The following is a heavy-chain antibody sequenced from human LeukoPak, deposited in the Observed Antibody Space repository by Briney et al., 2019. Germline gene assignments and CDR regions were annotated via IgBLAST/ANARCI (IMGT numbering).Heavy chain of an antibody. CDR3: AREGQQLVAPLFDY. D-gene: IGHD6-13*01. CDR1: GFTFSSYW. V-gene: IGHV3-7*01. Sequence: PGGSLRLSCAASGFTFSSYWMSWVRQAPGKGLEWVANIKQDGSEKYYVDSVKGRFTISRDNAKNSLYLQMNSLRAEDTAVYYCAREGQQLVAPLFDYWGQGTLVTVSS. CDR2: IKQDGSEK. J-gene: IGHJ4*02.